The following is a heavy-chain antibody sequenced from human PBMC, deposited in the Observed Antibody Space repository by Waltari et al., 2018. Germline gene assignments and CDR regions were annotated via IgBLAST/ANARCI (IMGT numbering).Heavy chain of an antibody. Sequence: QVQLQESGPGLVKPSETLSLTCTVSGGSISSYYWSWIRQPPGKGLEWIGYIYYRGGHQHQPPPQGRVPISVDPSKNPVSLEVSSVTAGDTGVYYRVGSPAGRWYRKRYLQPLGQGTLVHVSS. CDR1: GGSISSYY. V-gene: IGHV4-59*01. J-gene: IGHJ1*01. D-gene: IGHD2-15*01. CDR2: IYYRGGH. CDR3: VGSPAGRWYRKRYLQP.